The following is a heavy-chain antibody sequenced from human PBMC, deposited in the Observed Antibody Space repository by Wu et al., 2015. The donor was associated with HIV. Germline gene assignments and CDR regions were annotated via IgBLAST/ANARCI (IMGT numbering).Heavy chain of an antibody. V-gene: IGHV1-18*01. CDR1: GYTFITHP. CDR2: ITTNNGYT. CDR3: ARVFEDSSGYYSWFDP. Sequence: QVQLVQSGGDVKKSGASVKVSCKASGYTFITHPITWVRQAPGQRPEWMGWITTNNGYTKYAQKFQDRLSLTTDTSATTVYMELRSLRSDDTAVYYCARVFEDSSGYYSWFDPWGQGTLVTV. D-gene: IGHD3-22*01. J-gene: IGHJ5*02.